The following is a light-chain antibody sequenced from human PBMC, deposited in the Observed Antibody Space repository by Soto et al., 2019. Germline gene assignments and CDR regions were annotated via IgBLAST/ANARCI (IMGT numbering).Light chain of an antibody. CDR2: LNSAGSH. J-gene: IGLJ3*02. CDR3: QTCCTGGHQV. CDR1: SGHSSYA. V-gene: IGLV4-69*01. Sequence: VLTKSPSAYASLGASVKLTCTLSSGHSSYAIAWHQQQPEKGPRYLMTLNSAGSHRKGDGIPDRFSGSSSGAERYLPISSLESEGEPGYYWQTCCTGGHQVFVGGTKLTVL.